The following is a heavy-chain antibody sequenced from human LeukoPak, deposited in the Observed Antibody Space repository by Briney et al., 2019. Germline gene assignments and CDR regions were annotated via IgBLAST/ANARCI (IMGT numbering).Heavy chain of an antibody. CDR1: GFTFSSYS. J-gene: IGHJ5*02. CDR2: ISSSSSYI. CDR3: AREWGTAMGSNWFDP. V-gene: IGHV3-21*01. D-gene: IGHD5-18*01. Sequence: GGSLRLSCAASGFTFSSYSMNWVRQAPGKGLEWVSSISSSSSYIYYADSVKGRFTISRDNAKNSLYLQMNSLRAEDTAVYYCAREWGTAMGSNWFDPWGQGTLVTVSS.